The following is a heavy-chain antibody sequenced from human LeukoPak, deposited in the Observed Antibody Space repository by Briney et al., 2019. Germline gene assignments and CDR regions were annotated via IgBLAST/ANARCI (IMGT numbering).Heavy chain of an antibody. Sequence: GGSLRLSCAASGFTVSSTYMSWVRQAPGKGLEWVSTLYSGGSTHYADSVKGRFTISRDNSKNTLYLLMNSLRAEDTAVYYCAKEGFDSWGQGTLVTVSS. V-gene: IGHV3-53*01. J-gene: IGHJ4*02. CDR3: AKEGFDS. CDR1: GFTVSSTY. CDR2: LYSGGST.